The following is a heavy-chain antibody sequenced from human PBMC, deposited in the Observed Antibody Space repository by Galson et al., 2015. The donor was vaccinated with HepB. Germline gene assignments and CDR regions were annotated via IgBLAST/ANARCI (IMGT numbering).Heavy chain of an antibody. CDR1: GFTFSSLG. CDR3: AKGTTKIEY. Sequence: SLRLSCAASGFTFSSLGMTWVRQAPGKGLECVSAIGDNAGSKVYADSVKGRFTISRDNSKDMLYLQMNNLRAEDTAVYYCAKGTTKIEYWGQGTLVTGSS. J-gene: IGHJ4*02. V-gene: IGHV3-23*01. CDR2: IGDNAGSK. D-gene: IGHD1-1*01.